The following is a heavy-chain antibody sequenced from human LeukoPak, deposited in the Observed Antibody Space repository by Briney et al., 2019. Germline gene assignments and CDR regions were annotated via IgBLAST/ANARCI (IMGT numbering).Heavy chain of an antibody. D-gene: IGHD6-19*01. V-gene: IGHV3-48*03. CDR1: GFTFSTYN. CDR3: VRGGHSSGWRKFYFDY. J-gene: IGHJ4*02. CDR2: ISSRGNDI. Sequence: GGSLRLSCAASGFTFSTYNMNWVRQAPGKGLEWVSDISSRGNDIYYADSVKGRFTISRDNAKNSLYLQMNSLRAEDTAVYYCVRGGHSSGWRKFYFDYWGQGTLVTVSS.